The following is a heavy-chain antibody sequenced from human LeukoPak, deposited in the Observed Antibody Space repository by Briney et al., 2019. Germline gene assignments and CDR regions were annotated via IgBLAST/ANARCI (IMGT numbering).Heavy chain of an antibody. Sequence: SETLSLTCTVSGGSISSSSYYWGWIRQPPGKGPEWIGSIYYSGSTYYNPSLKSRVTISVDTSKNQFSLKVNSVIAADTAVYYCARTVMNWFDPWGQGTLVTVSS. CDR2: IYYSGST. CDR3: ARTVMNWFDP. V-gene: IGHV4-39*07. J-gene: IGHJ5*02. CDR1: GGSISSSSYY. D-gene: IGHD2-21*01.